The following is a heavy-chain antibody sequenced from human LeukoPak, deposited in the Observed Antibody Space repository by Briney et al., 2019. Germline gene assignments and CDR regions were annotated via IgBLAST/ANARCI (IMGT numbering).Heavy chain of an antibody. V-gene: IGHV3-48*03. Sequence: GGALRLSCAASEFTFTSYELNWVRQAPGKGREWVSFISSSGNTISYADSVKGRFTISRDNAKNSLYLQVISLRAEDTAVYYCARGPSIAARYDAFDIWGQGTMVTVSS. CDR2: ISSSGNTI. CDR1: EFTFTSYE. CDR3: ARGPSIAARYDAFDI. J-gene: IGHJ3*02. D-gene: IGHD6-6*01.